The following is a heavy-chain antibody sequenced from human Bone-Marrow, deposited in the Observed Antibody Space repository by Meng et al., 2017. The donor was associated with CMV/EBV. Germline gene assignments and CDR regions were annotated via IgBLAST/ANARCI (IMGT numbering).Heavy chain of an antibody. Sequence: LQTCGAGLLKPSETLSLTCGIYGAPFSGYWSWVRQPPGKGLEWIGEITHSGSTNYNVSLKSRVTISIDTSKNQFSLKLSSVTATDTAVYYCAPGFRSWSGSYSSWGQGTLVTVSS. CDR2: ITHSGST. CDR1: GAPFSGY. J-gene: IGHJ4*02. D-gene: IGHD1-26*01. CDR3: APGFRSWSGSYSS. V-gene: IGHV4-34*01.